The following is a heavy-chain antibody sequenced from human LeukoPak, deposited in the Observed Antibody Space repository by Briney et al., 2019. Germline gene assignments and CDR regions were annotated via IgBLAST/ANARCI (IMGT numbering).Heavy chain of an antibody. V-gene: IGHV3-30*03. CDR1: GFTFSSYG. J-gene: IGHJ4*02. Sequence: GGSLRLSCAASGFTFSSYGMHWVRQAPGKGLEWVAVISYDGSNKYYADSVKGRFTISRDNSKNTLYLQMSSLRAEDTAVYYCAGGGTTWLEYWGQGSLVTVSS. CDR3: AGGGTTWLEY. D-gene: IGHD1-14*01. CDR2: ISYDGSNK.